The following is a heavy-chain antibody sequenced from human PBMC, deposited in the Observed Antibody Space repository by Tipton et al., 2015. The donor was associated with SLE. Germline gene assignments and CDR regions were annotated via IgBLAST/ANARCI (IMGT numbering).Heavy chain of an antibody. J-gene: IGHJ3*01. CDR1: GFIFSTIG. Sequence: GSLRLSCAASGFIFSTIGMSWVRQAPGKGLEWGAFIRYDGSHEYYADSVKGRFSISRDNSKNTPYLQMNSLRAEDTAVYFCAAGQRMYCDGDCLPGAFDLWGQGTMVTVSS. V-gene: IGHV3-30*02. CDR3: AAGQRMYCDGDCLPGAFDL. D-gene: IGHD2-21*01. CDR2: IRYDGSHE.